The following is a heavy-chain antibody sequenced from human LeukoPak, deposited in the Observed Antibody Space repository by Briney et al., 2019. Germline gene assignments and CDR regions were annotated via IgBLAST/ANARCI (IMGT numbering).Heavy chain of an antibody. V-gene: IGHV3-7*01. D-gene: IGHD1-26*01. CDR2: IKQDGSEK. CDR1: GFTFSSYW. CDR3: AVPLVGATNFDY. Sequence: GGSLRLSCAASGFTFSSYWMSWVRQAPGKGLEWVANIKQDGSEKYYVDSVKGRFTISRDNAKDSLYLQMNSLRAEDTAVYYCAVPLVGATNFDYWGQGTLVTVSS. J-gene: IGHJ4*02.